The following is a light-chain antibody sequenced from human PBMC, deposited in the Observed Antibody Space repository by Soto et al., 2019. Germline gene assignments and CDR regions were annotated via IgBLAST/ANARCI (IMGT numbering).Light chain of an antibody. CDR2: GAS. J-gene: IGKJ1*01. Sequence: EIVLTQSPGTLSLSPGERATLSCRAXXSVSSTYLAWYQQKPGQAPRLLIYGASSRATGIPDRFSGSGSGTDFTLTISRLEPEDFAVYYCQHYGSSRWTFGQGTRVDI. CDR3: QHYGSSRWT. CDR1: XSVSSTY. V-gene: IGKV3-20*01.